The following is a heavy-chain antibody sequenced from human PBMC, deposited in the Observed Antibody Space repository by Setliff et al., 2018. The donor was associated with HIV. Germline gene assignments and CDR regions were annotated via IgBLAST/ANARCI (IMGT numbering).Heavy chain of an antibody. D-gene: IGHD3-3*01. CDR3: ARREAFYQYWSDYYGGQNYFDY. CDR2: IYPGDSDT. J-gene: IGHJ4*02. CDR1: GFNFNTYW. Sequence: GASLKISCKGSGFNFNTYWNAWVRQMPGKGLEWMGVIYPGDSDTRYSPSFQGQVTISADKSIKTAYLQWSSLKASDTAMYYCARREAFYQYWSDYYGGQNYFDYWGQGTLVTAPQ. V-gene: IGHV5-51*01.